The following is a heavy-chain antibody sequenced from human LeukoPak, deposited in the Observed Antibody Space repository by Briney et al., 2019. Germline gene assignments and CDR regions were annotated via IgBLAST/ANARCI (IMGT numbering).Heavy chain of an antibody. CDR1: GYTFTSYY. J-gene: IGHJ4*02. CDR2: INPSGGST. CDR3: ARDKVENPDNY. Sequence: ASVKVSCKASGYTFTSYYMHWVRQAPGQGLEWMGIINPSGGSTSYAQKFQGRVTMTRDTSTSTAYMELRSLRSDDTAVYYCARDKVENPDNYWGQGTLVTVSS. V-gene: IGHV1-46*01. D-gene: IGHD2/OR15-2a*01.